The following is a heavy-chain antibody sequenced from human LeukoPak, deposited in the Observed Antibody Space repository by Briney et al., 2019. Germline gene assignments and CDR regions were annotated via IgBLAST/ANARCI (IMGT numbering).Heavy chain of an antibody. D-gene: IGHD5-12*01. CDR3: ARVGNVDIVATGLPSDAFDI. J-gene: IGHJ3*02. CDR1: GFTFSSYA. CDR2: IVPIFGTA. Sequence: GGSLRLSCAASGFTFSSYAMSWVRQAPGQGLEWMGGIVPIFGTANYAQKFQGRVTITTDESTSTAYMELSSLRSEDTAVYYCARVGNVDIVATGLPSDAFDIWGQGTMVTVSS. V-gene: IGHV1-69*05.